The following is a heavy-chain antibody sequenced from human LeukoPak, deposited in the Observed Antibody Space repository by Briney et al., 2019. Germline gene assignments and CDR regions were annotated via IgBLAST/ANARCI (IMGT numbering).Heavy chain of an antibody. V-gene: IGHV1-46*01. CDR1: GYTFTSYH. CDR3: AREPFLGYCSSTSCRYGMDV. Sequence: ASVKVSCKASGYTFTSYHMHWVRQAPGQGLEWMGIINPSGGSRSYAQKFQGRVTMTRNTSTSTAYMELSSLRSEDAAVYYCAREPFLGYCSSTSCRYGMDVWGQGTTVTVSS. CDR2: INPSGGSR. J-gene: IGHJ6*02. D-gene: IGHD2-2*01.